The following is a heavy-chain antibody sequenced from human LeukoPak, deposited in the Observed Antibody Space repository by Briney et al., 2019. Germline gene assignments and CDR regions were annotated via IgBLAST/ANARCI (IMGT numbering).Heavy chain of an antibody. CDR1: GFTFSDYY. Sequence: PGGSLRLSCAASGFTFSDYYMSWIRQAPGKGLEWVSYISSSGSTIYYADSVKGRFTISRDNAKNSLYLQMNSLRAEDTAVYYCATQEVSRDGDAFDIWGQGTMVTVSS. J-gene: IGHJ3*02. V-gene: IGHV3-11*01. CDR2: ISSSGSTI. CDR3: ATQEVSRDGDAFDI.